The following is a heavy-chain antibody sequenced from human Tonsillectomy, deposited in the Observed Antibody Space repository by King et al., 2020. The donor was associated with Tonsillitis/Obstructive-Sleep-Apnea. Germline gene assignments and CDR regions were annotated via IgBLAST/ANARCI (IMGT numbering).Heavy chain of an antibody. Sequence: VQLVESGGGLVPPGGSLRLYCAASEFSVTYNYMSWVRQAPGKGLEWVSAIYAGDRTDYADSVKGRFNNSRDNSKNTLFLQMNNLGVEDTAIYYCAGDPTSVTAWGYWGQGTLVTVSS. CDR1: EFSVTYNY. CDR3: AGDPTSVTAWGY. V-gene: IGHV3-53*01. CDR2: IYAGDRT. D-gene: IGHD4-17*01. J-gene: IGHJ4*02.